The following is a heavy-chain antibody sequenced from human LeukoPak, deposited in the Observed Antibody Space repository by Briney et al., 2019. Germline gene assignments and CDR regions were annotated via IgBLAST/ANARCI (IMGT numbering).Heavy chain of an antibody. CDR2: VIPIFGTA. D-gene: IGHD3-22*01. CDR3: ARESIYYDSSGYYFDY. J-gene: IGHJ4*02. V-gene: IGHV1-69*05. CDR1: GGTFISYA. Sequence: SVKVSCKASGGTFISYAISWVRQALGQGLEWMGGVIPIFGTANYAQKFQGRVTITTDESTSTAYMELSSLRSEDTAVYYCARESIYYDSSGYYFDYWGQGTLVTVSS.